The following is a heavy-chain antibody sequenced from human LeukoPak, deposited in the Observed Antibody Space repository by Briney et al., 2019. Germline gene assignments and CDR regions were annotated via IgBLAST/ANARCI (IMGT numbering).Heavy chain of an antibody. CDR2: IGTAGDT. CDR3: ARALLTPVVVITVLAFDI. Sequence: PGGSLRLSCAACGFTFSSYDMHWVRQATGKGLEWVSAIGTAGDTYYPGSVKGQFTISRENAKNSLYLQMNSLRAEDTAVYYCARALLTPVVVITVLAFDIWGQGTMVTVSS. CDR1: GFTFSSYD. J-gene: IGHJ3*02. D-gene: IGHD3-22*01. V-gene: IGHV3-13*03.